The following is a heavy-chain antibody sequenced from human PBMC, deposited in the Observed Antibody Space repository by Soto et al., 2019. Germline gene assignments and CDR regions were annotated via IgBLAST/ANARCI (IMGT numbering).Heavy chain of an antibody. CDR2: INPSGGST. Sequence: ASVKVSFKASGYTFTSYYMHWVRQAPGQGLEWMGIINPSGGSTSYAQKFQGRVTMTRDTSTSTVYMELSSLRSEDTAVYYCARESWGPRYYDFWSGYYGPNWFDPWGQGTLVTVSS. CDR1: GYTFTSYY. V-gene: IGHV1-46*01. D-gene: IGHD3-3*01. CDR3: ARESWGPRYYDFWSGYYGPNWFDP. J-gene: IGHJ5*02.